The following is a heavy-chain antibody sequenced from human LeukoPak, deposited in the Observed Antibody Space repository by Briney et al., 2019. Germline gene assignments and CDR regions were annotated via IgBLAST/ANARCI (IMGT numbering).Heavy chain of an antibody. J-gene: IGHJ5*02. CDR2: ISGSGGST. Sequence: GGSLRLSCAASGFTFSSYAMSWVRQAPGKGLEWVLAISGSGGSTYYADSVKGRFTISRDNSKNTLYLQMNSLRAEDTAVYNCPKDFDSSGYYDWFDPWGQGTLVTVSS. V-gene: IGHV3-23*01. CDR1: GFTFSSYA. D-gene: IGHD3-22*01. CDR3: PKDFDSSGYYDWFDP.